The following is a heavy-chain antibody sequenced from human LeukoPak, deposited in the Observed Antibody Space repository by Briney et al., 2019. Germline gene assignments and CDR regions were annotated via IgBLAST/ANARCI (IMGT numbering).Heavy chain of an antibody. D-gene: IGHD6-19*01. CDR2: ISSSSSTI. J-gene: IGHJ4*02. Sequence: GGTLRLSCAASGFTFSSYSMNWVRQAPGKGLEWVSYISSSSSTIYYADSVKGRFTISRDNAKNSLYLQMNSLRAEDTAVYYCARDRSGFDYWGQGTLVTVSS. CDR1: GFTFSSYS. CDR3: ARDRSGFDY. V-gene: IGHV3-48*01.